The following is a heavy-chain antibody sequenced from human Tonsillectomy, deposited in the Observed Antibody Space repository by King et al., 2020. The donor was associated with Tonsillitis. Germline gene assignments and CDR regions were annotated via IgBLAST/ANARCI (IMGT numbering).Heavy chain of an antibody. CDR2: IYYSGST. Sequence: VQLQESGPGLVKPSETLSLTCTVSGGSISSYYWSWIRQPPGKGLEWIGYIYYSGSTNYNPSLKSRVTISVDTSKNQFSLKLSSVTAADTAVYYCARGATTEYYYGSGTVWWFDPWGQGTLVTVSS. CDR3: ARGATTEYYYGSGTVWWFDP. D-gene: IGHD3-10*01. J-gene: IGHJ5*02. CDR1: GGSISSYY. V-gene: IGHV4-59*01.